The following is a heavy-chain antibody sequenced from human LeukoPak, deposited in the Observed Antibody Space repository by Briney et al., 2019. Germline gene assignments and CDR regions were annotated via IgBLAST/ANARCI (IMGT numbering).Heavy chain of an antibody. CDR3: ARARGDIVVVPAAIWFDP. J-gene: IGHJ5*02. CDR2: IKPNNGGT. V-gene: IGHV1-2*02. D-gene: IGHD2-2*01. CDR1: GYTFTGYY. Sequence: GASVMVSCKASGYTFTGYYMHWVRQAPGQGLEWMGWIKPNNGGTNYAQKFQGRVTMARDTSISTAYMELSRLRSDDTAVYYCARARGDIVVVPAAIWFDPWGQGTLVTSST.